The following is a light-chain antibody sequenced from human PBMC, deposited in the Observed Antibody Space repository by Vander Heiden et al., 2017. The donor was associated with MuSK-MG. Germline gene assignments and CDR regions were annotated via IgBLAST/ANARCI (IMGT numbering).Light chain of an antibody. CDR2: GAS. J-gene: IGKJ2*01. Sequence: DIQMTQSPSSLSASVGDRVTINCRASQSIVNYLNWYQQKAGKAPVLLISGASSLQSGVPSRFSGNKSGTTFTLTISSLQPEDSATYYCQQSDSFPHTFGLGTKLELK. V-gene: IGKV1-39*01. CDR1: QSIVNY. CDR3: QQSDSFPHT.